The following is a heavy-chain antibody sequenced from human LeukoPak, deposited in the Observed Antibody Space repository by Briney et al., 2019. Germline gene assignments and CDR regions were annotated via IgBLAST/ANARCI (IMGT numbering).Heavy chain of an antibody. CDR2: IGASGGIT. V-gene: IGHV3-23*01. D-gene: IGHD1-26*01. CDR3: AKGYGWEASYYYYYMDV. J-gene: IGHJ6*03. Sequence: GGSLRLSCAASGFTFSSYAMSWVRQAPGKGLEWVSTIGASGGITYYADSVKGRFTISRDNSKNTLYLQMKSLRTEDTAVYYCAKGYGWEASYYYYYMDVWGKGTTVTISS. CDR1: GFTFSSYA.